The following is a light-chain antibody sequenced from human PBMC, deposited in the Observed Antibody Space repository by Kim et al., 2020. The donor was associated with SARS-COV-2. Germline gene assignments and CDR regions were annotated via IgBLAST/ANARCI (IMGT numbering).Light chain of an antibody. Sequence: QSVLTQPPSASAAPGQRVTISCSGSSSNIGSNYVYWYQQLPGTAPKLLIYKNNQRPSGVPDRFSGSKSGTSASLAISGLRSEDEADYYCATWDDSLSGGVFGGGTQLTVL. CDR2: KNN. V-gene: IGLV1-47*01. CDR3: ATWDDSLSGGV. J-gene: IGLJ2*01. CDR1: SSNIGSNY.